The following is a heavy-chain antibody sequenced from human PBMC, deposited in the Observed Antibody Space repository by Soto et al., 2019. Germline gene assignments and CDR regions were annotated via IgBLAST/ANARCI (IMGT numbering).Heavy chain of an antibody. V-gene: IGHV1-18*04. CDR2: ISAYNGNT. CDR3: ARGLHYYDSSGYCDY. D-gene: IGHD3-22*01. J-gene: IGHJ4*02. Sequence: AASVKVSCKASGYTFTSYGISWVRQAPGQGLEWMGWISAYNGNTNYAQKLQGRVTMTTDTSTSTAYMELRSLRSDDTAVYYCARGLHYYDSSGYCDYWGQGTLVTVSS. CDR1: GYTFTSYG.